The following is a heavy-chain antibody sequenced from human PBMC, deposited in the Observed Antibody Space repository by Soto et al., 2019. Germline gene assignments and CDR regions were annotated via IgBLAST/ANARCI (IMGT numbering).Heavy chain of an antibody. Sequence: GGSLRLSCAASGFTFSSYAMHWVRQAPGKGLEWVAVISYDGSNKYYADSVKGRFPISRDNSKNTLYLQMNSLRAEDTAVYYCARAARYSSGWTPFDYWGQGTLVTVSS. CDR3: ARAARYSSGWTPFDY. J-gene: IGHJ4*02. V-gene: IGHV3-30-3*01. CDR1: GFTFSSYA. CDR2: ISYDGSNK. D-gene: IGHD6-19*01.